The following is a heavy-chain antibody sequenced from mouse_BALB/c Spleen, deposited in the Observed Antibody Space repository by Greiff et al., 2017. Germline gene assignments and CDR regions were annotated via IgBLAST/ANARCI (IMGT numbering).Heavy chain of an antibody. CDR3: ARSKDYDYFDY. CDR2: IDTSDSYT. CDR1: GYTFTDYW. D-gene: IGHD2-4*01. Sequence: VQLQQPGAELVMPGASVKMSCKASGYTFTDYWMHWVKQRPGQGLEWIGAIDTSDSYTSYNQKFKGKATLTVDESSSTAYMQLSSLTSEDSAVYYCARSKDYDYFDYWGQGTTLTVSS. V-gene: IGHV1-69*01. J-gene: IGHJ2*01.